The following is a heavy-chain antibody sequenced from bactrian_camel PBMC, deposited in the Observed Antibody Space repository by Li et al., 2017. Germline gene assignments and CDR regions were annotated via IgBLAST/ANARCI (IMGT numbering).Heavy chain of an antibody. D-gene: IGHD3*01. V-gene: IGHV3S55*01. CDR2: IDSDGST. Sequence: HVQLVESGGGSVQAGGSLRLSCAASGNTNGPYSMGWFRLAPGKEREGVASIDSDGSTSYADSVKGRFTISQDNADNTLYQQMNSLKPEDTAMYYCVTQGYAYDDWCRPEYNRWGQGTQVTVS. CDR3: VTQGYAYDDWCRPEYNR. J-gene: IGHJ4*01. CDR1: GNTNGPYS.